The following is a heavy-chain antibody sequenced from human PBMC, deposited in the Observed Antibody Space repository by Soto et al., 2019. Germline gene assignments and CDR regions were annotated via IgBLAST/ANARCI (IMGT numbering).Heavy chain of an antibody. D-gene: IGHD3-10*01. CDR1: GGSFSGYY. CDR3: ARTYYYGSGSYSRRKSYYFDY. CDR2: INHSGST. V-gene: IGHV4-34*01. Sequence: SETLSLTCAVYGGSFSGYYWSWIRQPPWKGLEWIGEINHSGSTNYNPSLKSRVTISVDTSKNQFSLKLSSVTAADTAVYYCARTYYYGSGSYSRRKSYYFDYWGQGTLVTVSS. J-gene: IGHJ4*02.